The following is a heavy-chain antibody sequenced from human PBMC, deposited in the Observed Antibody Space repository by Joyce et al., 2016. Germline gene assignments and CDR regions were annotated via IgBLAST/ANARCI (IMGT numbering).Heavy chain of an antibody. V-gene: IGHV1-69*06. CDR2: VIPMSGTR. CDR1: GGTFNTYA. Sequence: QVQLVQSGAEVKKTGSSVKVSCKASGGTFNTYAINWGRQAPGQGLEWIGAVIPMSGTRNYAQKFQGRVTIIADISTTTASMELSSLTSEDTAMYFCARPNSSNWDHLDFWGQGTLVTVSS. CDR3: ARPNSSNWDHLDF. D-gene: IGHD6-13*01. J-gene: IGHJ4*02.